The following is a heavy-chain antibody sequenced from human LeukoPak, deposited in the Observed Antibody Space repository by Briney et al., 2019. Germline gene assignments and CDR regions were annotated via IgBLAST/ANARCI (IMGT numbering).Heavy chain of an antibody. V-gene: IGHV1-18*01. D-gene: IGHD1-26*01. CDR1: GYRFTSYG. CDR2: VSTYNDKK. CDR3: ARHSGSYAFDY. Sequence: KISCKTSGYRFTSYGISWVRQAPGQGLEWMGWVSTYNDKKDYAQKFQGRVIMTTDTSTTTAYMELGSLRSDDTAVYYCARHSGSYAFDYWGQGTLVTVSS. J-gene: IGHJ4*02.